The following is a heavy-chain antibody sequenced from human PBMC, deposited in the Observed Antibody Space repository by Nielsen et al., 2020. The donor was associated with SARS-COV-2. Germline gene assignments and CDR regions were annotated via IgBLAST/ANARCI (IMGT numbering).Heavy chain of an antibody. D-gene: IGHD1-26*01. Sequence: ASVKVSCKASGYSFTSHYIHWVRQAPGEGLKWMGMINPSISSTDYAPEFQGRVTLTRDTSATTVFMELSGLRSEDTAVYYCARDQGELSFDYWGQGTLVTVSS. J-gene: IGHJ4*02. CDR1: GYSFTSHY. V-gene: IGHV1-46*01. CDR3: ARDQGELSFDY. CDR2: INPSISST.